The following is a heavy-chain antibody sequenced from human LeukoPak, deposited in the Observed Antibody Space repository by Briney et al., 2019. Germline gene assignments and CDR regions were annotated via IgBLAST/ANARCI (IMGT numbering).Heavy chain of an antibody. V-gene: IGHV3-23*01. CDR2: ISGSGGST. Sequence: GGSLRLSCAASGFTFSSYAMSWVRQAPGKGREWVSAISGSGGSTYYADSVKGRFTISRDNSKNTLYLQMNSLRAEDTAVYYCAKDVPDPLLWFGEDTHFDYWGQGILVTVSS. CDR1: GFTFSSYA. CDR3: AKDVPDPLLWFGEDTHFDY. J-gene: IGHJ4*02. D-gene: IGHD3-10*01.